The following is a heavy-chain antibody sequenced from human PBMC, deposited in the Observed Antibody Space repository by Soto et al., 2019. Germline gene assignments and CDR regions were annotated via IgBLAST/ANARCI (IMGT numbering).Heavy chain of an antibody. CDR2: ISYDGSNK. V-gene: IGHV3-30-3*01. D-gene: IGHD1-20*01. CDR1: GFTFSSYA. Sequence: QVQLVESGGGVVQPGRSLRLSCAASGFTFSSYAMHWVRQAPGKGLEWVAVISYDGSNKYYADSVKGRFTISRDNSKNTLYLQMNSLRAEDTAVYYCARGPITGTTLRWGQGTLVTVSS. CDR3: ARGPITGTTLR. J-gene: IGHJ4*02.